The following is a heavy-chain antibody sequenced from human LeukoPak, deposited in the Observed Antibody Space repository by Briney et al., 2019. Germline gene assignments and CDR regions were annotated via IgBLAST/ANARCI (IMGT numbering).Heavy chain of an antibody. D-gene: IGHD6-13*01. J-gene: IGHJ4*02. CDR2: ISSDSSYI. V-gene: IGHV3-21*01. Sequence: GGSLRLSCAASGFTFTTYIMNWVRQAPGKGLEWVSSISSDSSYIYYADSVRGRFTISRDNAKNSVYLQMNSLRAEDTAMYYCARQGYDYWGQGTLVTVSS. CDR3: ARQGYDY. CDR1: GFTFTTYI.